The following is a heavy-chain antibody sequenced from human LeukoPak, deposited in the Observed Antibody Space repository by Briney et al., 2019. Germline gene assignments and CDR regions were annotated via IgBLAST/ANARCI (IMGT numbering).Heavy chain of an antibody. CDR2: ISYSGDNT. CDR3: AGDPRDGGQNV. CDR1: GFNLTNYA. J-gene: IGHJ6*04. V-gene: IGHV3-30*04. D-gene: IGHD5-24*01. Sequence: GGSLRLSCTASGFNLTNYAMHWVRQAPGKGLEWVTLISYSGDNTYYADSVKGRFTFSRDKAKNTLYLQMNSLRPEDSAVYYCAGDPRDGGQNVWGKGTMVTVSS.